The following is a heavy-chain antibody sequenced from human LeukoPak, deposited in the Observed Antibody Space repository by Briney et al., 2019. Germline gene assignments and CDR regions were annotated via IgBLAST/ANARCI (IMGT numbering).Heavy chain of an antibody. D-gene: IGHD3-10*01. CDR2: IRYDGSNK. J-gene: IGHJ4*02. CDR1: GFIFSSYG. Sequence: GGSLRLSCAASGFIFSSYGMHWVRQAPGKGLEWVAFIRYDGSNKYYADSVKGRFTISRDNSKNTLYLQMNSLRAEDTAMYYCAKKGYYVSGSYFDYWGQGTLVTVSS. V-gene: IGHV3-30*02. CDR3: AKKGYYVSGSYFDY.